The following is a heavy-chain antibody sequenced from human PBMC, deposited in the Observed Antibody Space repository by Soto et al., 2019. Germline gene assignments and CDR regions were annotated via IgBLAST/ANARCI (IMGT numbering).Heavy chain of an antibody. V-gene: IGHV4-34*01. Sequence: ASETLSLTCAVYGGSFSGYYWSWIRQPPGKGLEWIGEINHSGSTNYNPSLKSRVTISVDTSKNQFSLKLSSVTAADTAVYYCARGERYSYGNPDYWGQGTLVTVSS. CDR1: GGSFSGYY. CDR2: INHSGST. CDR3: ARGERYSYGNPDY. D-gene: IGHD5-18*01. J-gene: IGHJ4*02.